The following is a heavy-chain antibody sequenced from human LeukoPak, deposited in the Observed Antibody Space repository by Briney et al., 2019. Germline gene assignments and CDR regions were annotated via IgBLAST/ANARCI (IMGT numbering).Heavy chain of an antibody. J-gene: IGHJ4*02. CDR2: ISSGGNVE. CDR1: GFTFSSYS. D-gene: IGHD3-9*01. Sequence: GGSLRLSCAASGFTFSSYSMNWVRQAPGKGLEWVAYISSGGNVEYYLDSVRGRFTMSRDNAKSLLFLQMNSLRAEDTAVYYCARDTLNGPFVISLDYWGQGALVIVSS. V-gene: IGHV3-48*04. CDR3: ARDTLNGPFVISLDY.